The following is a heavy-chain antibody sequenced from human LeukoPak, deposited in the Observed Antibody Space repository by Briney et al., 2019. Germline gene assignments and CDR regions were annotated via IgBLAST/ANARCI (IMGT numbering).Heavy chain of an antibody. CDR3: ARGLRWDLTISGTSTFDY. D-gene: IGHD1-26*01. Sequence: PSETLSLTCSVSGVSIRSSSFYWGWIRQPPGKGLEWIASIYYSGSTYYRPSLKSRVTMSVDTSKNQFSLRLSSVTAADTAVYYCARGLRWDLTISGTSTFDYWGQGSLVTVSS. J-gene: IGHJ4*02. CDR2: IYYSGST. CDR1: GVSIRSSSFY. V-gene: IGHV4-39*01.